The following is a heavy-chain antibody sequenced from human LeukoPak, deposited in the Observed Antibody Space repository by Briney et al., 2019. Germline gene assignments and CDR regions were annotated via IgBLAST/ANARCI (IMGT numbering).Heavy chain of an antibody. CDR2: ISGSGGST. Sequence: GGSLRLSCAASGFTVSSNYMSWVRRAPGKGLEWVSAISGSGGSTYYADSVKGWFTISRDNSKDTLYLQMNSLRAEDTAVYYCAKEGYDSSGYYPPNFDYWGQGTLVTVSS. CDR3: AKEGYDSSGYYPPNFDY. J-gene: IGHJ4*02. V-gene: IGHV3-23*01. CDR1: GFTVSSNY. D-gene: IGHD3-22*01.